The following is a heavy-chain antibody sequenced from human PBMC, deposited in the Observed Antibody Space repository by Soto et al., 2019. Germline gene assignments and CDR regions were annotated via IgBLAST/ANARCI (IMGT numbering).Heavy chain of an antibody. D-gene: IGHD2-21*02. Sequence: SLRLSCEGSGFTFSGHYMDWVRQAPGKGLEWLGRIRNKPNGHTTAYAASVKGRFTISRDDSKNLVYLQMNSLKSEDTALYYCSTTVITAPIFEYWGQGTLVTVYS. V-gene: IGHV3-72*01. CDR3: STTVITAPIFEY. J-gene: IGHJ4*02. CDR2: IRNKPNGHTT. CDR1: GFTFSGHY.